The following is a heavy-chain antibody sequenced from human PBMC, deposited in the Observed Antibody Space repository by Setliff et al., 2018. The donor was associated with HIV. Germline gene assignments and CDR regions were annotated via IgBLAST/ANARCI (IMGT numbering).Heavy chain of an antibody. V-gene: IGHV4-34*01. CDR3: AKGPRGLSLRYYFDF. CDR2: INHNGIT. CDR1: GGSFSSSY. J-gene: IGHJ4*02. Sequence: TLSLTCAVYGGSFSSSYWSWIRQAPGKGLEWIGQINHNGITHYNPSLETRVTMFADTSKNQFSLRLSPVTAADTAIYYCAKGPRGLSLRYYFDFWAQGSQVTVSS.